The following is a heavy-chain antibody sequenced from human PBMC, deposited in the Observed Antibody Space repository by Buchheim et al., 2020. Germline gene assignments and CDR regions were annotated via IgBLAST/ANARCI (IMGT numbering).Heavy chain of an antibody. Sequence: QVQLQQWGAGLLKPSETLSLTCAVYGGSFSGYYWSWIRQPPGKGLEWIGEINHSGSTNYNPSLKSRVTISVDTSKNQFSLKLSSVTAADTAVYYCARGRNYWPYYYGMDVWGQGTT. J-gene: IGHJ6*02. V-gene: IGHV4-34*01. CDR1: GGSFSGYY. D-gene: IGHD1-7*01. CDR3: ARGRNYWPYYYGMDV. CDR2: INHSGST.